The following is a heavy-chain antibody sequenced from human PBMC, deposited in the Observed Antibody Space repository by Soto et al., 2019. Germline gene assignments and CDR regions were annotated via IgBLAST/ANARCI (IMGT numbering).Heavy chain of an antibody. J-gene: IGHJ5*02. V-gene: IGHV1-18*01. CDR3: ARGRVRIAARLWWFDP. CDR1: GGTFSSYG. Sequence: ASVKVYCKGFGGTFSSYGIRWVGQAPGHGLEWMGWISAYNGNTNYAQKLQGRVTMTTDTSTSTAYMELRSLRSDDTAVYYCARGRVRIAARLWWFDPWGQGTLVTVSS. CDR2: ISAYNGNT. D-gene: IGHD6-6*01.